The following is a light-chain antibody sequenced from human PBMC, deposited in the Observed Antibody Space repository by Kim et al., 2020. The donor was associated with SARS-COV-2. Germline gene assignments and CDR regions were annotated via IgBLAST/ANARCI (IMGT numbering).Light chain of an antibody. Sequence: PGKTARTSRGGNNSGSKSVPWYQQKPRQAPGLVIYYDSERPSGIPERFSGSNYGNTATLTISRVEAGDEDDYYCQVWNSSSDHYVFGTGTKVTVL. V-gene: IGLV3-21*04. J-gene: IGLJ1*01. CDR1: NSGSKS. CDR3: QVWNSSSDHYV. CDR2: YDS.